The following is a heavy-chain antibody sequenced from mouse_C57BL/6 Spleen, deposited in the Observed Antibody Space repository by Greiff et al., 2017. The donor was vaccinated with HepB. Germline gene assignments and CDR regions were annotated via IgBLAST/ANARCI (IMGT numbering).Heavy chain of an antibody. CDR1: GYTFTDYN. CDR3: ARAERTTVFDY. V-gene: IGHV1-22*01. D-gene: IGHD1-1*01. J-gene: IGHJ2*01. CDR2: INPNNGGT. Sequence: VQLQQSGPELVKPGASVKMSCKASGYTFTDYNMHWVKQSHGKSLEWIGYINPNNGGTSYNQKFKGKATLTVNKSSSTAYMELRSLTSEESAVYYCARAERTTVFDYWGQGTTLTVSS.